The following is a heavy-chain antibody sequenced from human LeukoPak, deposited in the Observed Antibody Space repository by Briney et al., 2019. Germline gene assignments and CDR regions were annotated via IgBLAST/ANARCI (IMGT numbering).Heavy chain of an antibody. V-gene: IGHV4-30-2*01. D-gene: IGHD6-13*01. Sequence: SETLSLTCTVSGGSISSGGYYWSWIRQPPGKGLEWIGYIYHSGSTYYNPSLKSRVTISVDRSKNQFSLKLSSVTAADTAVYYCASCIAAAGTVAFDIWGQGTMVTVSS. CDR3: ASCIAAAGTVAFDI. J-gene: IGHJ3*02. CDR2: IYHSGST. CDR1: GGSISSGGYY.